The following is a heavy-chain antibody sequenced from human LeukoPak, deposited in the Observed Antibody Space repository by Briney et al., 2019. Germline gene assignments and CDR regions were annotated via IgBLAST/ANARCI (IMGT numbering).Heavy chain of an antibody. CDR3: AKVLKAAADSDY. CDR2: ISGGGSST. CDR1: GFTFSSYA. D-gene: IGHD6-13*01. Sequence: GGSLRLSCTASGFTFSSYAMSWVRQAPGMGLEWVSAISGGGSSTYYADSVKGRFTISRDNSKNTLYLQTNSLRAEDTAVYYCAKVLKAAADSDYWGQGTLVTVSS. J-gene: IGHJ4*02. V-gene: IGHV3-23*01.